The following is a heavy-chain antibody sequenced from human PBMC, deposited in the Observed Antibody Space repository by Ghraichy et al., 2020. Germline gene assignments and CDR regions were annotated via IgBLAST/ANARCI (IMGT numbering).Heavy chain of an antibody. CDR3: ARDDYSNYFWMESNYYYGMDV. J-gene: IGHJ6*02. D-gene: IGHD4-11*01. CDR2: ISSSSSTI. CDR1: GFTFSSYS. Sequence: GGSLRLSCAASGFTFSSYSMNWVRQAPGKGLEWVSYISSSSSTIYYADSVKGRFTISRDNAKNSLYLQMNSLRDEDTAVYYCARDDYSNYFWMESNYYYGMDVWGQGTTVTVSS. V-gene: IGHV3-48*02.